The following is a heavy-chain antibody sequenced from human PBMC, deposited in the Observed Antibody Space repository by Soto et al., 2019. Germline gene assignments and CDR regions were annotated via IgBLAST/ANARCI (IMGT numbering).Heavy chain of an antibody. CDR3: ARARGADYDY. CDR1: GFTFSSYA. V-gene: IGHV3-64*01. CDR2: ISSNGGST. D-gene: IGHD1-26*01. Sequence: EVQPVESGGGLVQPGGSLRLSCAASGFTFSSYAMHWVRQAPGKGLEYVSAISSNGGSTYYANSVKGRFTISRDNSKNTLYLQMGSLRAEDMAVYYCARARGADYDYWGQGTLVTVSS. J-gene: IGHJ4*02.